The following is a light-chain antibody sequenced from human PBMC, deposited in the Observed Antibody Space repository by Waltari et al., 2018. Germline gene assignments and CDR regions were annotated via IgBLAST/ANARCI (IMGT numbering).Light chain of an antibody. Sequence: QSALTQPASVSGSPGQSITISCTGTSSDIGRYNYVSWFQQHPGKAPNLMIYDVRNRPSGVSNRFSGSKSDYTASLTISGLQAEDEAVYFCNSFTSSNTVIFGGGTKLTV. CDR1: SSDIGRYNY. CDR3: NSFTSSNTVI. V-gene: IGLV2-14*03. J-gene: IGLJ2*01. CDR2: DVR.